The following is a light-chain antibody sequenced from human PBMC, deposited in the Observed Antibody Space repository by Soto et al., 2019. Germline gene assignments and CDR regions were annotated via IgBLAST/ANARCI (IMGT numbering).Light chain of an antibody. Sequence: QSVLTQPPSVSGAPGQRVTISCTGSSSNLGAAYDVHWYQHLPGTAPKLLIYTNNNRPSGVPDRFSGSKSGASASLAITGLQAEDEADYYCQSYDSNLRSLVFGGGTKVTVL. J-gene: IGLJ3*02. CDR3: QSYDSNLRSLV. CDR2: TNN. V-gene: IGLV1-40*01. CDR1: SSNLGAAYD.